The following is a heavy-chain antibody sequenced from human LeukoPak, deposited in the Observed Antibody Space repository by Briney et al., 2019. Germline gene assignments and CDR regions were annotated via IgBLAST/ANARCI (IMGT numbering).Heavy chain of an antibody. D-gene: IGHD3-10*01. J-gene: IGHJ3*02. CDR1: GGSISSYY. V-gene: IGHV4-4*09. CDR2: IYTSGST. CDR3: ARLDSGNDAFDI. Sequence: SETLSLTCTVSGGSISSYYWSWLRQPPGKGLEWIGYIYTSGSTNYNPSLKSRVTISVDTSKNQFSLKLSSVTAADTAVYYCARLDSGNDAFDIWGQGTMVTVSS.